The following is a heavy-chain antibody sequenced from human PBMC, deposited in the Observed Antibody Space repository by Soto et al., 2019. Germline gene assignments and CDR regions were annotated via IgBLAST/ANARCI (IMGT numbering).Heavy chain of an antibody. Sequence: QITLKESGPTLVKPTQTLTLTCTFSGFSLRNSAVAVGWIRQRPGKALEWLALIYWDDDKRYSPSLKSRLTLTNATSKTLVVLTTTNMDPVDTATYCCALMTRGGFYFGYWGQGTLVTVSS. J-gene: IGHJ4*02. V-gene: IGHV2-5*02. CDR3: ALMTRGGFYFGY. CDR1: GFSLRNSAVA. D-gene: IGHD3-10*01. CDR2: IYWDDDK.